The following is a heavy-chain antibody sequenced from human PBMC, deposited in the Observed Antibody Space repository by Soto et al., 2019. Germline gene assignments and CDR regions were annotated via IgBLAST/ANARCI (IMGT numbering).Heavy chain of an antibody. CDR1: GYSFTNND. J-gene: IGHJ5*02. Sequence: ASVKVSCKASGYSFTNNDVSGVRQATGQGLEWMGWMNPGSGDTGYAQKFQGRATMTRDISIATAYMELSSLRSDDRAIYYCARMETFGSLNWFDPWGQGTLVTVSS. D-gene: IGHD3-16*01. CDR2: MNPGSGDT. V-gene: IGHV1-8*01. CDR3: ARMETFGSLNWFDP.